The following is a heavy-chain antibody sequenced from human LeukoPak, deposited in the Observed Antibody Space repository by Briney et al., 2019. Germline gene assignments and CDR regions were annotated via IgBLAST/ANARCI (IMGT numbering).Heavy chain of an antibody. J-gene: IGHJ1*01. CDR2: IKSDGSA. Sequence: GGSLRLSCAASGFTFSSYWMHWVRQAPGKGLVWVSRIKSDGSANYADSVRGRFTISRDNAKNTVSLQMNSLRAEDTGVYYCARAPSEIGGYYPEYFRHWGQGTLVTVSS. CDR1: GFTFSSYW. V-gene: IGHV3-74*01. CDR3: ARAPSEIGGYYPEYFRH. D-gene: IGHD3-22*01.